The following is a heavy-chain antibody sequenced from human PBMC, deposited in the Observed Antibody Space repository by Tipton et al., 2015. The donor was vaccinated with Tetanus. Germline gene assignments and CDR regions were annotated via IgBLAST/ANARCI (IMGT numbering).Heavy chain of an antibody. CDR1: GFTVSSNY. V-gene: IGHV3-53*01. CDR3: ARKQGPYYYYGMDV. Sequence: SLRLSCAASGFTVSSNYMSWVRQAPGKGLEWVSVIYSGGSTYYADSVKGRFTISRDNSKNTLYLQMNSLRAEDTAVYYCARKQGPYYYYGMDVWGQGTTVTVSS. CDR2: IYSGGST. J-gene: IGHJ6*02.